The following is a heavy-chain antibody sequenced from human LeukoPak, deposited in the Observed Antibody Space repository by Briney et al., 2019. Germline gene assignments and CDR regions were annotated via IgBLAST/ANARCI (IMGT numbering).Heavy chain of an antibody. CDR3: ARVMAVNPDWFDH. Sequence: SETLSLTCTVSGASIGSESYYWPWIRQPAGKGLEWIGRIYNTGSTKYNPSLKSRVTISIDTSKNQFSLKLNSVTAADTAVYYCARVMAVNPDWFDHWGQGTLVTVSS. V-gene: IGHV4-61*02. D-gene: IGHD5-24*01. CDR1: GASIGSESYY. J-gene: IGHJ5*02. CDR2: IYNTGST.